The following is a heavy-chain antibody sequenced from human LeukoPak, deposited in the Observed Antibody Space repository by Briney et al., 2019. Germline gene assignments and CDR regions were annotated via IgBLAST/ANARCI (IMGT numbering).Heavy chain of an antibody. J-gene: IGHJ5*02. CDR1: GYSFISFY. CDR3: ARARTLGYYDSSGYHGLSWFDP. CDR2: ISPSGSST. Sequence: ASVKVSCKASGYSFISFYVHWVPQAPGQGLEWMGIISPSGSSTTYAQRFQGRVTMTRDMSTSTVYMELSSLRSEDTAVYYCARARTLGYYDSSGYHGLSWFDPWGQGTLVTVSS. D-gene: IGHD3-22*01. V-gene: IGHV1-46*01.